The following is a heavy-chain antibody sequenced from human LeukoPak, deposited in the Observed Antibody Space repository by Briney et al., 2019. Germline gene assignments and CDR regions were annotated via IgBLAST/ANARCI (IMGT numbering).Heavy chain of an antibody. V-gene: IGHV3-23*01. CDR2: ISGPAIST. J-gene: IGHJ3*02. CDR1: GFTFTDFA. Sequence: GGSLRLSCAASGFTFTDFALSWVRQAPGKGLEWVSAISGPAISTYYTDSVKGRFTISRDNSKNTLFLQMNNLRAEDTAVYYCAKPGGPGIAARGAFDIWGQGTMVTVSS. D-gene: IGHD6-25*01. CDR3: AKPGGPGIAARGAFDI.